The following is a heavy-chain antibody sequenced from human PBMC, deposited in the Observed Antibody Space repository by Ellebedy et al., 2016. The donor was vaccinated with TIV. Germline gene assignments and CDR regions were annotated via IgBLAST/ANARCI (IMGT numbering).Heavy chain of an antibody. J-gene: IGHJ6*02. CDR3: ARDASNMVRGFITHYFGMDV. D-gene: IGHD3-10*01. CDR2: ISNDGSSQ. V-gene: IGHV3-30*09. CDR1: GFTFSSYA. Sequence: GESLKISCATSGFTFSSYAMHWVRQAPGRGLEWVALISNDGSSQYYAESVKGRFAISRDTSNNTLYLQIQSLRAEDTALYYCARDASNMVRGFITHYFGMDVWGQGTTVTVSS.